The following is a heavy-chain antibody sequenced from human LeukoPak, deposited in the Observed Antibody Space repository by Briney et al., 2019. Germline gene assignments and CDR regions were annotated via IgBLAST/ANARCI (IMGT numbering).Heavy chain of an antibody. D-gene: IGHD2-2*01. J-gene: IGHJ6*02. CDR3: ARLRVNLTAGRSSTSCYYYYGMDV. V-gene: IGHV4-59*01. CDR1: GGSISSYY. Sequence: SETLSLTCTVSGGSISSYYWSWIRQPPGKGLEWIGYIYYSGSTNYNPSLKSRVTISVDTSKNQFSLKLSSVTAADTAVYYCARLRVNLTAGRSSTSCYYYYGMDVWGQGTTVTVSS. CDR2: IYYSGST.